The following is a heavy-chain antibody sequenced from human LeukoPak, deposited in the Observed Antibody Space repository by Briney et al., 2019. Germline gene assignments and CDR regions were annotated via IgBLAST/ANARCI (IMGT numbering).Heavy chain of an antibody. CDR2: IIPIFGTA. V-gene: IGHV1-69*05. CDR3: ARGLTVVRAAAAY. CDR1: GGTFNSYA. J-gene: IGHJ4*02. D-gene: IGHD6-25*01. Sequence: SVKVSCKASGGTFNSYAISWVRQAPGQGLEWMGGIIPIFGTANYAQKVQGRVTITTDESTTTAYMELSSLRSEDTAVYYCARGLTVVRAAAAYWGQGTLVTVSS.